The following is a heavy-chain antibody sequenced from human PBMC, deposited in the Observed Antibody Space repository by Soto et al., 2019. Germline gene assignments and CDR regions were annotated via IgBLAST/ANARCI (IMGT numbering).Heavy chain of an antibody. CDR2: IYYSGST. CDR1: GGSISSGGYY. D-gene: IGHD5-18*01. V-gene: IGHV4-31*03. CDR3: ARARRGYSYGCVDY. J-gene: IGHJ4*02. Sequence: SETLSLTCTVSGGSISSGGYYWSWIRQHPGKGLEWIGYIYYSGSTYYNPSLKSRVTISVDTSKNQFSLKLSSVTAADTAVYYCARARRGYSYGCVDYWGQGTLVTVSS.